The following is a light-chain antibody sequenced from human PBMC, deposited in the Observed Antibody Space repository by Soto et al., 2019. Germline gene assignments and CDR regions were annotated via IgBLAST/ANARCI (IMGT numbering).Light chain of an antibody. CDR2: DVS. V-gene: IGLV2-11*01. CDR1: SRYVGGYNY. Sequence: QSVMTQPRSVSWSPGQSVTISCTGTSRYVGGYNYVSWYQQHPGKAPKLMIYDVSKRPSGVPDRFSGSKSGNTASLTISGIQAEDEADSYCSRYAGSXLHVFGRWT. J-gene: IGLJ1*01. CDR3: SRYAGSXLHV.